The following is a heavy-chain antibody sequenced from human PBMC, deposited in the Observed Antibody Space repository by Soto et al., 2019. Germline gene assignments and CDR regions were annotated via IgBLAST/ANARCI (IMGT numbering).Heavy chain of an antibody. CDR1: GYTFTSYD. J-gene: IGHJ4*02. CDR2: MNPSTGST. Sequence: QVQLVQSGAEVKKPGASVKVSCKASGYTFTSYDIKWVRQATGQGLEWMGWMNPSTGSTGFAQEFQGRVTMISNTSISTAYLELSSLTSEDTAVYYCARGRLVAGTVDYWGQGTLVTVSS. CDR3: ARGRLVAGTVDY. V-gene: IGHV1-8*01. D-gene: IGHD6-19*01.